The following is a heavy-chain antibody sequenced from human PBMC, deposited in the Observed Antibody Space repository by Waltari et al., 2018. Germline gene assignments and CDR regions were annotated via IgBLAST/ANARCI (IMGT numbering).Heavy chain of an antibody. D-gene: IGHD3-3*01. CDR1: GGTFSSYA. Sequence: QVQLVQSGAEVKKPGSSVKVSCKASGGTFSSYAISWVRQAPGQGLEWMGGIIPIFGTANYAQKFQGRVTITADESTSTAYMELSSLRSEDTAVYYCARGGLGLRLEGDYGMDVWGQGTTVTVSS. CDR2: IIPIFGTA. V-gene: IGHV1-69*13. CDR3: ARGGLGLRLEGDYGMDV. J-gene: IGHJ6*02.